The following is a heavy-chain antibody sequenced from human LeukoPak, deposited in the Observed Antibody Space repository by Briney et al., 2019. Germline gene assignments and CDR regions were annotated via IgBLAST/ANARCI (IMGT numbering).Heavy chain of an antibody. J-gene: IGHJ5*02. Sequence: GGSLRLSCAASGFTFSSYGMHWVRQAPGKGREWVAVIGYDGSNKYYADSVKGRFTISRDNSKNTLYLQMNSLRAEDTAVYYCAREYSSSWYLWFDPWGQGTLVTVSS. CDR2: IGYDGSNK. CDR1: GFTFSSYG. CDR3: AREYSSSWYLWFDP. V-gene: IGHV3-33*01. D-gene: IGHD6-13*01.